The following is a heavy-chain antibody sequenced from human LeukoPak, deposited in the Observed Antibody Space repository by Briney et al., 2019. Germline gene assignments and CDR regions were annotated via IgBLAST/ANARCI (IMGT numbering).Heavy chain of an antibody. J-gene: IGHJ4*02. CDR3: AKRGVVIRVILVGFHKEAYYFDS. D-gene: IGHD3-22*01. Sequence: GGSLRLSCAVSGITLSNYGMSGVRQAPGKGLEWFAGIGGSGGRTNYADSVKGRFTISRDNPKNTLYLQMNSLRAEDTSVYFCAKRGVVIRVILVGFHKEAYYFDSWGQGALVIVSS. CDR2: IGGSGGRT. CDR1: GITLSNYG. V-gene: IGHV3-23*01.